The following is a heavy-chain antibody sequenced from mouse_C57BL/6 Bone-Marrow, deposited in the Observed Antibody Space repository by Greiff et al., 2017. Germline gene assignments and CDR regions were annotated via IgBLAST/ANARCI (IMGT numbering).Heavy chain of an antibody. J-gene: IGHJ4*01. Sequence: VQLVESGAELARPGASVKLSCKASGYTFTSYGISWVKQRTGQGLEWIGEIYPRSGNTYYNEKFTGKATLTADKSSSTAYMELRSLTSEDSAVYFCARPGSSYFYYAMDYWGQGTSVTVSS. CDR1: GYTFTSYG. CDR3: ARPGSSYFYYAMDY. V-gene: IGHV1-81*01. CDR2: IYPRSGNT. D-gene: IGHD1-1*01.